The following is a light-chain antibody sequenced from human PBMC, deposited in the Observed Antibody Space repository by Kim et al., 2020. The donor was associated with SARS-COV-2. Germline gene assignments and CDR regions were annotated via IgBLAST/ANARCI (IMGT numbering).Light chain of an antibody. V-gene: IGKV1-27*01. J-gene: IGKJ1*01. Sequence: ATVGDRGTITCRASQDINNFLAWYQQRPGKPPHLLIYDVSALRPGVPSRFSGSGSGTDFTLTISSLQPEDVATYFCQKYNSAPWTFGQGTKVDIK. CDR3: QKYNSAPWT. CDR2: DVS. CDR1: QDINNF.